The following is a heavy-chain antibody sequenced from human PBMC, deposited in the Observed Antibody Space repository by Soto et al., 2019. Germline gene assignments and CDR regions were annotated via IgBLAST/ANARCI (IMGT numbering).Heavy chain of an antibody. CDR3: ARDAAAGLNDC. CDR2: INAYNGNT. D-gene: IGHD6-13*01. J-gene: IGHJ4*02. V-gene: IGHV1-18*01. Sequence: QVQLVQSGAEVKKPGASVKVSCKASGYTFTNYGISWVRQAPGQELEWMGWINAYNGNTKSAQKLQGRVTLTTDTSTSPAYMELRSLRSDATAVYYCARDAAAGLNDCWGQGALVTVSS. CDR1: GYTFTNYG.